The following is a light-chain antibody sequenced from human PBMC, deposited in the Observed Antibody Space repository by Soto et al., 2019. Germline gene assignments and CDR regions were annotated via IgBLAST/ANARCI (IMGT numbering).Light chain of an antibody. CDR1: QSVGNN. V-gene: IGKV3-15*01. J-gene: IGKJ5*01. Sequence: EIVMTQSPATLSVSPGERATLSCRASQSVGNNLAWYQQKPGQTPRLLFYGASTRATGLPARFSGSGSGTEFTLTISSLQSEDFAVYYCHQYDNWPTFGQGTRLEIK. CDR3: HQYDNWPT. CDR2: GAS.